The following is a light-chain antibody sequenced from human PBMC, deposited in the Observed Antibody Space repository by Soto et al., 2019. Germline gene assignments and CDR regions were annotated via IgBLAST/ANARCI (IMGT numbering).Light chain of an antibody. J-gene: IGKJ1*01. V-gene: IGKV2-28*01. CDR3: MQPLQTPWT. Sequence: DIVLSQSPLSLPVTPGEPASISCRSSQSLLHINGYNYLDWYLQKPGQSPQLLTYLGSNRASGVPDRFSGSGSGTDFTLKISRVEVEDVGVYYCMQPLQTPWTFGQGTKVDIK. CDR2: LGS. CDR1: QSLLHINGYNY.